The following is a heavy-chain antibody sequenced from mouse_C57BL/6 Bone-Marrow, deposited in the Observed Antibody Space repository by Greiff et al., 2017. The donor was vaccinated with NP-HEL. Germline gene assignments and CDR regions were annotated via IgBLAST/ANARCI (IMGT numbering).Heavy chain of an antibody. V-gene: IGHV1-42*01. CDR1: GYSFTGYY. D-gene: IGHD1-1*01. CDR3: ARLLRSVAGFDY. CDR2: INPSTGGT. Sequence: VQLKESGPELVKPGASVKISCKASGYSFTGYYMNWVKQSPEKSLEWIGEINPSTGGTTYNQKFKAKATLTVDKSSSTAYMQLKRLTSEDSAVYYCARLLRSVAGFDYWGQGTTLTVSS. J-gene: IGHJ2*01.